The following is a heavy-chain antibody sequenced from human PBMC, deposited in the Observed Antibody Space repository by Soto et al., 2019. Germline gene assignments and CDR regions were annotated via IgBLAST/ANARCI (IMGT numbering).Heavy chain of an antibody. CDR1: GFTVSSNY. V-gene: IGHV3-66*01. Sequence: GGSLRLSCAASGFTVSSNYMSWVRQAPGKGLEWVSVIYSGGSTYYADSVKGRFTISRDNSKNTLYLQMNSLRAEDTAVYYCARDRVYSNSGTFAYWGQGTLVTVSS. CDR2: IYSGGST. CDR3: ARDRVYSNSGTFAY. D-gene: IGHD4-4*01. J-gene: IGHJ4*02.